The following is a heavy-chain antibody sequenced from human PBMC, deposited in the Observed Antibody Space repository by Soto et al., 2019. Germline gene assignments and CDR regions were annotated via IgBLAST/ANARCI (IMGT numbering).Heavy chain of an antibody. V-gene: IGHV3-30*01. Sequence: QVQLVESGGGVVQPGTSLRLSCTASGFTFSSYAMHWVRQAPGKGLEGVAVISSDESNKFYADSVKGRFTISRDISKNTVYLQMNSLRIEDTAVYYCAKDPHVPSVTGQIYNWFDPWGQGTLVTVSS. D-gene: IGHD2-21*02. CDR3: AKDPHVPSVTGQIYNWFDP. CDR1: GFTFSSYA. J-gene: IGHJ5*02. CDR2: ISSDESNK.